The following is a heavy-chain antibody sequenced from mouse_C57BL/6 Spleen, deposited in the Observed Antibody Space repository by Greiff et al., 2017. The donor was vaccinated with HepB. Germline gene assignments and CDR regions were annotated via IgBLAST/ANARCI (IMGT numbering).Heavy chain of an antibody. D-gene: IGHD2-12*01. V-gene: IGHV1-47*01. Sequence: QVQLKQSGAELVKPGASVKMSCKASGYTFTTYPIEWMKQNHGKSLEWIGNFHPYNDDTKYNEKFKGKATLTVEKSSSTVYLELSRLTSDDSAVYYCATGYSSYEGFAYWGQGTLVTVSA. CDR2: FHPYNDDT. CDR1: GYTFTTYP. CDR3: ATGYSSYEGFAY. J-gene: IGHJ3*01.